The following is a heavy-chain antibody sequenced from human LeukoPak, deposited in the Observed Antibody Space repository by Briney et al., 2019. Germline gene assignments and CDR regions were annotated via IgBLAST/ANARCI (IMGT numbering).Heavy chain of an antibody. Sequence: GGALRPSSAAAGFAFSGYSMSWGREAPRTGLGWVSSISSSSTYIYYADSVKGRFTISRDNAKNSLYLQMNSLRAEDTAVYYCASGAGYSYGYSHFDCWGQGTLVTVSS. J-gene: IGHJ4*02. CDR3: ASGAGYSYGYSHFDC. CDR1: GFAFSGYS. CDR2: ISSSSTYI. V-gene: IGHV3-21*01. D-gene: IGHD5-18*01.